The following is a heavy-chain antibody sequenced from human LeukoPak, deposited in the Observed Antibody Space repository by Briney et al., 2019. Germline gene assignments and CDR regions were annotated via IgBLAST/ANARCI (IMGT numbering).Heavy chain of an antibody. J-gene: IGHJ4*02. CDR1: GFTFDDYG. CDR2: INWNGGST. Sequence: PGGSLRLSCAASGFTFDDYGMSWVRQAPGKGLEWVSGINWNGGSTGYADSVKGRFTISRDNAKNSLYLQMNQLRAEDTAVFYCARGSLGRGWLYDSWGQGTPISVSS. CDR3: ARGSLGRGWLYDS. D-gene: IGHD7-27*01. V-gene: IGHV3-20*04.